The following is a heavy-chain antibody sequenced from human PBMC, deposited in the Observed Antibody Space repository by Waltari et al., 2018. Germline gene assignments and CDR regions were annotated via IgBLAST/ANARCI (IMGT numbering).Heavy chain of an antibody. V-gene: IGHV4-39*02. CDR3: ARQLRFVDWIPRYFDS. J-gene: IGHJ4*02. CDR2: MYYGGIT. D-gene: IGHD3-3*01. Sequence: QMQLQESGPGLVKPSETLSLTCTVSGDSVNNNNYYWAWIRQPPGKGLEWLGTMYYGGITYYNPSLKSRVTISMDTSKNHFSLNLSSLTAADTALYYCARQLRFVDWIPRYFDSWGRGTLATVSS. CDR1: GDSVNNNNYY.